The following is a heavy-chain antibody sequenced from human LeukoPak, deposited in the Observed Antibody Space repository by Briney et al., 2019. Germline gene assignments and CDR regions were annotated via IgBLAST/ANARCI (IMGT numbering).Heavy chain of an antibody. Sequence: ASVKVSCKASGYTFTGYFIHWVRQAPGQGLEWMGWINPNSGGTNYAQKFQGRVTMTRDTSTSTVYMELSSLRSEDTAVYYCAREEPYYFYDWGQGTLVTVSS. D-gene: IGHD1-14*01. CDR3: AREEPYYFYD. V-gene: IGHV1-2*02. CDR2: INPNSGGT. CDR1: GYTFTGYF. J-gene: IGHJ4*02.